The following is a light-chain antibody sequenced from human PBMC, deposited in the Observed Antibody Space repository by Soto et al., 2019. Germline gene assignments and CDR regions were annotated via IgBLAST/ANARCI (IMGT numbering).Light chain of an antibody. J-gene: IGKJ1*01. CDR3: QQYGSSLWT. CDR1: QSVSSSY. CDR2: GAS. Sequence: EIVVTQSPATLSLSPGEGATLSCRASQSVSSSYLAWYQQKPGQAPRLLIYGASSRATGIPDRFSGSGSGTDFTLTISRLEPEDFAVYYCQQYGSSLWTFGQGTKVDIK. V-gene: IGKV3-20*01.